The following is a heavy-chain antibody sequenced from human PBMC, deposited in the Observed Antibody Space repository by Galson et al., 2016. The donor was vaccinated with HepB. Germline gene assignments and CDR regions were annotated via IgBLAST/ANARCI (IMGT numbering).Heavy chain of an antibody. CDR3: AREGWAAAGTFDN. V-gene: IGHV1-3*01. Sequence: SVKVSCKASGYTFNDFGIHWVRQAPGQRPEWMGWTSAGNNDTKYSQKFQGRLIVSRDTFANSAYLDLSSLRSEDTAVYYCAREGWAAAGTFDNGGQGTRVTVSS. D-gene: IGHD6-13*01. CDR2: TSAGNNDT. J-gene: IGHJ4*02. CDR1: GYTFNDFG.